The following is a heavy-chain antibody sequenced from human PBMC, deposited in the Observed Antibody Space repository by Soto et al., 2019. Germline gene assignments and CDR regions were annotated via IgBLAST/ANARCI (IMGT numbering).Heavy chain of an antibody. J-gene: IGHJ5*02. CDR2: ISGYSDKT. CDR3: ARSKYYYDDSKAPFDP. CDR1: WFIVTIYG. Sequence: CRASWFIVTIYGINWVRQATGQGLAWVGWISGYSDKTDYAQKFQGRGTMTKDTSATTAYLEVWNLRPDDTAMFHFARSKYYYDDSKAPFDPWGQGTLRTGSS. V-gene: IGHV1-18*04. D-gene: IGHD3-22*01.